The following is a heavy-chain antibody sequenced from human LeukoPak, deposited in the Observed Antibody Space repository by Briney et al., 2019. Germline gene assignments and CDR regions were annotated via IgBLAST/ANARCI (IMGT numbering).Heavy chain of an antibody. CDR3: ARDRGSSTSCYSY. Sequence: GGSLRLSCAASGFTFSSYSMNWVRQAPGKGLVWVSSISSSSSYIYYADSVKGRFTISRDNAKNSLYLQMNSLRAEDTAVYYCARDRGSSTSCYSYWGQGTLVTVSS. CDR1: GFTFSSYS. V-gene: IGHV3-21*01. CDR2: ISSSSSYI. J-gene: IGHJ4*02. D-gene: IGHD2-2*01.